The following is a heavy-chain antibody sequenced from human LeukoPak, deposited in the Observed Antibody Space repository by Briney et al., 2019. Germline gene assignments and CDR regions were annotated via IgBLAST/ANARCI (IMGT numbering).Heavy chain of an antibody. CDR3: ARLYYYDSRGGDYFDY. CDR2: RSSSSSYI. CDR1: GLTFSSYS. V-gene: IGHV3-21*01. J-gene: IGHJ4*02. Sequence: GGSLRLSCAASGLTFSSYSMNWVRQAPGKGLEWVSSRSSSSSYIYYADSVKGRFTISRDNAKNSLYLQTNSLRAEDTAVYYCARLYYYDSRGGDYFDYWDQGTLVTVSS. D-gene: IGHD3-22*01.